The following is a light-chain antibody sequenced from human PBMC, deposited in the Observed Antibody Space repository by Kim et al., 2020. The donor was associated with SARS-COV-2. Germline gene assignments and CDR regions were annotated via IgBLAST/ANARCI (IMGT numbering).Light chain of an antibody. CDR2: ANT. CDR1: SSNSGAGYD. J-gene: IGLJ1*01. V-gene: IGLV1-40*01. Sequence: QPVTISCTGTSSNSGAGYDVHWYQQLPGTAPKLLIYANTKRPSGVPDRFSGSKSGPSASLTITGLQAEDEADYYCQSYDSSLRAYVFGTGTKVTVL. CDR3: QSYDSSLRAYV.